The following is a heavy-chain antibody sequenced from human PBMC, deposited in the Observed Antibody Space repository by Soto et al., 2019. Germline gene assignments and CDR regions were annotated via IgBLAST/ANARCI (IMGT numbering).Heavy chain of an antibody. V-gene: IGHV3-30*18. Sequence: GGSLRLSCAASGFTFSSYGMHWVRQAPGKGLEWVAVISYDGSNKYYADSVKGRFTISRDNSKNTLYLQMNSLRAEDTAVYYCAKLYYYDSSGYSFDYWGQGTLVTAPQ. CDR2: ISYDGSNK. J-gene: IGHJ4*02. D-gene: IGHD3-22*01. CDR1: GFTFSSYG. CDR3: AKLYYYDSSGYSFDY.